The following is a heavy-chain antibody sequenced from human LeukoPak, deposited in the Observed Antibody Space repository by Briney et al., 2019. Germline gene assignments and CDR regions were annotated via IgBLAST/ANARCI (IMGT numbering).Heavy chain of an antibody. V-gene: IGHV1-69*04. CDR1: GGTFSSYA. D-gene: IGHD5-18*01. CDR3: AARPGGSGYSYIDY. Sequence: SVKVSCKASGGTFSSYAISWVRQAPGQGLEWMGRIIPILGIANYAQKFQGRVTITADKSTSTAYMELSSLRSGDTAVYYCAARPGGSGYSYIDYWGQGTLVTVSS. CDR2: IIPILGIA. J-gene: IGHJ4*02.